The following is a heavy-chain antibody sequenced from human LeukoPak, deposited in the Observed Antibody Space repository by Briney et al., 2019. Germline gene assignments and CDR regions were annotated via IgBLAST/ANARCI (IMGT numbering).Heavy chain of an antibody. J-gene: IGHJ4*02. CDR1: GGSISSGGYY. CDR3: ARGDYDFWSGSTNFDY. CDR2: IYYSGST. V-gene: IGHV4-31*03. D-gene: IGHD3-3*01. Sequence: PSETLSLTCTVSGGSISSGGYYWSWIRQHPGKGLEGIGYIYYSGSTYYNPSLKSRVTISVDTSKNQFSLKLSSVTAADTAVYYCARGDYDFWSGSTNFDYWGQGTLVTVSS.